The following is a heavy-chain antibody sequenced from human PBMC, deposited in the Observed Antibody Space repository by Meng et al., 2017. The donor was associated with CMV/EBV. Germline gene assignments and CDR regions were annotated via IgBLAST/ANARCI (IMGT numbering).Heavy chain of an antibody. D-gene: IGHD1-14*01. CDR3: AKDNPELDY. Sequence: GGSLSLSCAASGFTFSSYAMSWVRQAPGKGLEWVSVIYRGGSSTYYADSVKGRFTISRDNSKDTLYLQMNSLRAEDTAVYYCAKDNPELDYWGQGTLVTVSS. J-gene: IGHJ4*02. CDR2: IYRGGSST. CDR1: GFTFSSYA. V-gene: IGHV3-23*03.